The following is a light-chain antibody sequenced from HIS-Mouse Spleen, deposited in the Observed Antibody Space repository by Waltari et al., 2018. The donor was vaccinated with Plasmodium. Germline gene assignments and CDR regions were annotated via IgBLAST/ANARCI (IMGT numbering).Light chain of an antibody. CDR1: QSVSSRY. CDR3: EQYGSAQVT. CDR2: GAS. V-gene: IGKV3-20*01. Sequence: EIVLTQSPGTLSLSPGERATLSCRASQSVSSRYLAWYQQKPGQAPRHLILGASSRATGIPDRFSGSGSGTDFTNTISRQEPEDFEVYDCEQYGSAQVTCGQETRLEIK. J-gene: IGKJ5*01.